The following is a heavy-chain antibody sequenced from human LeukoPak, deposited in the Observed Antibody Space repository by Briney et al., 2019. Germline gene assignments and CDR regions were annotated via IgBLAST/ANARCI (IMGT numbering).Heavy chain of an antibody. CDR3: ARGRDKGDY. CDR2: ISAYNGNT. V-gene: IGHV1-18*01. J-gene: IGHJ4*02. Sequence: ASVKVSCKASGYTFINSGITWVRQAPGQGLEWMGWISAYNGNTDYAQKFQGRVTMTTDTSTTTAYMHLTSLSSADTAVYYCARGRDKGDYWGQGTLVTVSS. CDR1: GYTFINSG.